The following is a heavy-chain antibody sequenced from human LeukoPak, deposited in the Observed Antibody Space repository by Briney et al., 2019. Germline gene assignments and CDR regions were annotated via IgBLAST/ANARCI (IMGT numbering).Heavy chain of an antibody. CDR2: IKSKTDGGTT. D-gene: IGHD6-19*01. CDR1: GFTFSNAW. J-gene: IGHJ4*02. CDR3: TTAPPKYSSGWYESPGADY. Sequence: GGSLRLSCAASGFTFSNAWMSWVRQAPGKGLEWVGRIKSKTDGGTTDYAAPVKGRFTISRDDSKNTLYLQMNSLKTEDTAVYYCTTAPPKYSSGWYESPGADYWGQGTLVTVSS. V-gene: IGHV3-15*01.